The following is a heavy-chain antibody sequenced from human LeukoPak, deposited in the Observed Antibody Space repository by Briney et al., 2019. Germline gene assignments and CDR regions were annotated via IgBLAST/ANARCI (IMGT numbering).Heavy chain of an antibody. Sequence: TSETLSLTCTVSGGSISSGSYYWSWIRQPAGKGLEWIGRIYTSGSTNYNPSLKSRVTISVDTSKNQFSLKLSSVTAADTAVYYCARASSATVVTLVPYWGQGTLVTVSS. D-gene: IGHD4-23*01. V-gene: IGHV4-61*02. CDR1: GGSISSGSYY. J-gene: IGHJ4*02. CDR2: IYTSGST. CDR3: ARASSATVVTLVPY.